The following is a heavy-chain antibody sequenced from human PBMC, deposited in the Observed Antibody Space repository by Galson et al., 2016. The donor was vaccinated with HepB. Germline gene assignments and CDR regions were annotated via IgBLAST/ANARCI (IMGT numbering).Heavy chain of an antibody. CDR3: ATGRLVLPWFRDFPTDDVKTVPDAFDI. V-gene: IGHV1-24*01. CDR1: GYTLTDLS. CDR2: FDPEDGET. D-gene: IGHD3-10*01. Sequence: SVKVSCKVSGYTLTDLSMHWVRQAPGKGLEWMGGFDPEDGETIYAQKFQGRFTMTADTSTDTAYMDLSSLKSEDTAVYYCATGRLVLPWFRDFPTDDVKTVPDAFDIWGQGTMVTVS. J-gene: IGHJ3*02.